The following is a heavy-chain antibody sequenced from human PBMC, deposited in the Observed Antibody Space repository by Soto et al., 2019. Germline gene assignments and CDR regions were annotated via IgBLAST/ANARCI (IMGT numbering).Heavy chain of an antibody. CDR2: ISGSGDST. D-gene: IGHD6-6*01. Sequence: PGGSLRLSCAASGFTFSSYAMSWVRQAPGKGLEWVSAISGSGDSTDYADSVKGRFTISRDNSKNTLYLQMNSLRAEDTAVYYCASPGIAARGFWFDPWGQGTLVTDSS. J-gene: IGHJ5*02. CDR3: ASPGIAARGFWFDP. V-gene: IGHV3-23*01. CDR1: GFTFSSYA.